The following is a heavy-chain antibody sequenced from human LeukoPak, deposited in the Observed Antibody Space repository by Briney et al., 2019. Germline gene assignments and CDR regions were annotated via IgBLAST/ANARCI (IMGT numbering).Heavy chain of an antibody. CDR3: ARRGQAAGSKGAFDY. CDR2: IDYSGTT. CDR1: GGSISSGSYY. J-gene: IGHJ4*02. D-gene: IGHD6-13*01. Sequence: PSETLSLTCTVSGGSISSGSYYWGWIRQPPGKGLEWIGSIDYSGTTYYNPSLKSRVTISVDTSKNQFSLKLSSVTAADMALYYCARRGQAAGSKGAFDYWGQGTLVTVSS. V-gene: IGHV4-39*01.